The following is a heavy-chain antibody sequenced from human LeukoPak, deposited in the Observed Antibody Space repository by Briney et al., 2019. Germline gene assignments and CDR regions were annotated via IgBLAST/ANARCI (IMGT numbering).Heavy chain of an antibody. CDR1: GYSISSGYY. D-gene: IGHD3-9*01. J-gene: IGHJ3*02. V-gene: IGHV4-38-2*01. Sequence: SETLSLTCAVSGYSISSGYYWGWIRQPPGKGLEWIGRIYHSGSTYYNPSLKSRVTISVDTSKNQFSLKLSSVTAADTAVYYCARARGRYFDWLPSDAFDIWGQGTMVTVSS. CDR3: ARARGRYFDWLPSDAFDI. CDR2: IYHSGST.